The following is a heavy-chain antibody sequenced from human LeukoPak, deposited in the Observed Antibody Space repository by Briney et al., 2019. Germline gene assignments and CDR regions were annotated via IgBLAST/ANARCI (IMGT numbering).Heavy chain of an antibody. Sequence: SETLSLTCTVSGGSISSSSYYWGWIRQPPGKGLEWIGSIYYSGSTYYNPSLKSRVTIPVDTSKNQFSLKLSSVTAADTAVYYCARDLTERVAAAGTFDYWGQGTLVTVSS. CDR1: GGSISSSSYY. CDR2: IYYSGST. CDR3: ARDLTERVAAAGTFDY. J-gene: IGHJ4*02. V-gene: IGHV4-39*02. D-gene: IGHD6-13*01.